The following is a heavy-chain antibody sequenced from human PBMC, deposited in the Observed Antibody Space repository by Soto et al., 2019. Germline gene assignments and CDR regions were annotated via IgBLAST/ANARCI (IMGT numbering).Heavy chain of an antibody. Sequence: SVKVSCKASGGTFSSYAISWVRQAPGQGLEWMGGIIPIFGTANYAQKFQGRVTITADESTSTAYMELSSLRSEDTAVYYCARSGLNRDYGDLYPPFDSMWYWGQGTLVTVSS. J-gene: IGHJ4*02. CDR3: ARSGLNRDYGDLYPPFDSMWY. D-gene: IGHD4-17*01. V-gene: IGHV1-69*13. CDR2: IIPIFGTA. CDR1: GGTFSSYA.